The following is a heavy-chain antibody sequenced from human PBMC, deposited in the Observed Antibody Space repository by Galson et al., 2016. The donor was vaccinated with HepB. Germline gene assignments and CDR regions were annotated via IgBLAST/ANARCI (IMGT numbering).Heavy chain of an antibody. CDR3: ARAYLDYGFIWGNKGFLDV. CDR1: GYTFSEYD. CDR2: MTPNGGRT. V-gene: IGHV1-8*01. D-gene: IGHD3-16*01. Sequence: SVKVSCKASGYTFSEYDINWVRQAPGQGLEWMGWMTPNGGRTAYAQKFQGRVTMTRDVSMDTAYLELTSLRSEDTAVYFCARAYLDYGFIWGNKGFLDVWGQGTIVTVSS. J-gene: IGHJ6*02.